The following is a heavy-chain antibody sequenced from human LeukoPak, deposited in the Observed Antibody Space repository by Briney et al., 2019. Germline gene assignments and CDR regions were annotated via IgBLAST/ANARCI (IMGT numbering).Heavy chain of an antibody. D-gene: IGHD3-22*01. CDR3: AKDGFDYYDSSGYYYFDY. V-gene: IGHV3-23*01. CDR1: GFTFSSYG. CDR2: ISGSGENT. J-gene: IGHJ4*02. Sequence: PGGSLRLSCAASGFTFSSYGITWVRQAPGKGLEWVSGISGSGENTYYADSVKGRFTISRDNSKNTLYLQMKSLRAEDTAVYYCAKDGFDYYDSSGYYYFDYWGQGTLVTVSS.